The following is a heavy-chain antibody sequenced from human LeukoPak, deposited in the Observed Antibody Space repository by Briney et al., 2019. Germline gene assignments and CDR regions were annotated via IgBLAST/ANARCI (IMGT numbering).Heavy chain of an antibody. Sequence: PSQTLSLTCAVSGGSISSGGYSWSWIRQPPGKGLEWIGYIYHSGSTYYNPSLKSRVTISVDRSKNQFSLKLSSVTAADTAVYYCARMQRWLQLYYFDYWGQGTLVTVSS. J-gene: IGHJ4*02. CDR1: GGSISSGGYS. D-gene: IGHD5-24*01. V-gene: IGHV4-30-2*01. CDR2: IYHSGST. CDR3: ARMQRWLQLYYFDY.